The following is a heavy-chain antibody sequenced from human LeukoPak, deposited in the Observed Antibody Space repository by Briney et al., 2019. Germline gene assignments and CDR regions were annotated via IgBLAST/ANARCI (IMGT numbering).Heavy chain of an antibody. CDR1: GGSISSGDYY. CDR3: ARVLTGYSQH. Sequence: SQTLSLTCTVSGGSISSGDYYWSWIRQPPGKGLEWIGYIYYSGSTYYNPSLESRLSISLDTSKNQFSLKLSSVTAADTAVYYCARVLTGYSQHWGQGTLVIVSP. D-gene: IGHD3-9*01. V-gene: IGHV4-30-4*01. J-gene: IGHJ1*01. CDR2: IYYSGST.